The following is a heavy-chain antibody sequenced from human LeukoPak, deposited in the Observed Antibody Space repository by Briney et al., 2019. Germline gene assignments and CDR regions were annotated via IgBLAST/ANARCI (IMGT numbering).Heavy chain of an antibody. V-gene: IGHV1-24*01. J-gene: IGHJ4*02. CDR3: ATSHFFISRYCSSTSCPGGDY. Sequence: GASVKVSCKVSGYTLTELSMHWVRQAPGKGLEWMGGFDPEDGETIYAQKFQGRVTMTEDTSTDTAYMELSSLRSEDTAVYYCATSHFFISRYCSSTSCPGGDYWGQGTLVTVSS. D-gene: IGHD2-2*01. CDR2: FDPEDGET. CDR1: GYTLTELS.